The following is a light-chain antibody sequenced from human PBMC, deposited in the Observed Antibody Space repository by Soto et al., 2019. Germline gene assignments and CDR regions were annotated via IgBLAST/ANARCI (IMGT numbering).Light chain of an antibody. V-gene: IGKV1-9*01. CDR3: QQANSFPRT. J-gene: IGKJ1*01. CDR2: AAS. CDR1: QGINTF. Sequence: IQLTQSPSALSASVGDRVTITCRASQGINTFLAWYQQKAGKAPKLLIYAASTLQGGVPSRFSGSGSGTDFTLTLSSLQPEDFATYYCQQANSFPRTSGQGTKVDIK.